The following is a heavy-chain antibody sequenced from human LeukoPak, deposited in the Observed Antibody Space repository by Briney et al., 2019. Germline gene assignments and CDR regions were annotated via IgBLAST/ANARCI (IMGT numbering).Heavy chain of an antibody. CDR2: FYTSGTT. Sequence: SETLSLTCTVSGASISSFYWSWIRQTAGKGLEWIGRFYTSGTTNYNPSLKSRVTVSVDTSKNQFSLKLTSVTAADTAVYYCAKDQSSGWYFTGAFDIWGQGTMVTVSS. V-gene: IGHV4-4*07. CDR3: AKDQSSGWYFTGAFDI. J-gene: IGHJ3*02. D-gene: IGHD6-19*01. CDR1: GASISSFY.